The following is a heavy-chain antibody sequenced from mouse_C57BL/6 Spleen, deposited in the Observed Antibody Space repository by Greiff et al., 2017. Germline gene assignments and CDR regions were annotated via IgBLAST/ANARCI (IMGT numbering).Heavy chain of an antibody. Sequence: QVQLQQPGAELVMPGASVKLSCQASGYTFTSYWMHWVKQRPGQGLEWIGEIDPSDSYTNYNQKFKGKSTLTVDKSSSTAYMQLSSLTSEDSAVYYCARSGDYDDGEGYAMDYWGQGTSVTVSS. CDR3: ARSGDYDDGEGYAMDY. D-gene: IGHD2-4*01. CDR1: GYTFTSYW. J-gene: IGHJ4*01. CDR2: IDPSDSYT. V-gene: IGHV1-69*01.